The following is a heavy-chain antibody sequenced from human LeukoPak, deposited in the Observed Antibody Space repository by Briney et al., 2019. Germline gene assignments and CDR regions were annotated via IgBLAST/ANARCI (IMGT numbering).Heavy chain of an antibody. J-gene: IGHJ4*02. CDR2: IPNSGST. Sequence: SETLSLTCTVSGGSISSYYWSWIRQPPGEGLEWIGYIPNSGSTNYNPSLKSRVTMSLDTSKNQFSLKVSSVTAADTAVYYCARRSGYSDGYYFDYWGQGTLVTVSS. D-gene: IGHD5-18*01. V-gene: IGHV4-59*08. CDR1: GGSISSYY. CDR3: ARRSGYSDGYYFDY.